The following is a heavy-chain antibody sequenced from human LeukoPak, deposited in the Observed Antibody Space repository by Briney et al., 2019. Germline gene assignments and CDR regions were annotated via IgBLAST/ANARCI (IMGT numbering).Heavy chain of an antibody. Sequence: GGSLRLSCAASGFTFSSYAMHWVRQAPGKGLEWVAVISHDGSNKYYADSVKGRFTISRDNSKNTLYLQMNSLRAEDTAVYYCAKERSSGWLFDYWGQGTLVTVSS. V-gene: IGHV3-30*04. CDR3: AKERSSGWLFDY. CDR1: GFTFSSYA. CDR2: ISHDGSNK. J-gene: IGHJ4*02. D-gene: IGHD6-19*01.